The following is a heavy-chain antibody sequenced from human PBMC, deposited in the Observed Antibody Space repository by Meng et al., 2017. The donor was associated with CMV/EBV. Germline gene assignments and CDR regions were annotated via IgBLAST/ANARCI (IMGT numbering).Heavy chain of an antibody. D-gene: IGHD3-22*01. CDR1: GYTFTGYY. V-gene: IGHV1-2*02. J-gene: IGHJ1*01. CDR2: INPNSGGT. Sequence: ASVQVSCKASGYTFTGYYMHWVRQAPGQGLEWMGWINPNSGGTNYAQKSQGRVTMTRDTSISTAYMELSRLRSDDTAVYYCARAGSGYYLHWGQGTLVTVSS. CDR3: ARAGSGYYLH.